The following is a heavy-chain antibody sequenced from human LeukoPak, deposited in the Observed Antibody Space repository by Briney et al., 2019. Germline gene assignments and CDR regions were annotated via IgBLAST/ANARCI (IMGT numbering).Heavy chain of an antibody. CDR1: GFTFSSYA. CDR3: ARAGSFDY. D-gene: IGHD3-10*01. J-gene: IGHJ4*02. V-gene: IGHV3-23*01. Sequence: PGGSLRLSCGASGFTFSSYAMIWVRQAPGKGLEWVSAITGSGGSTYYADSVKGRFTISRDNADNSLYLQMNSLRAEDTGVYYCARAGSFDYWGQGTLVTVSS. CDR2: ITGSGGST.